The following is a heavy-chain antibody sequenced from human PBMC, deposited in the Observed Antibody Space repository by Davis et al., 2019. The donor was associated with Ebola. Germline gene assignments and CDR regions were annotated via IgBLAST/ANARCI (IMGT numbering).Heavy chain of an antibody. V-gene: IGHV4-4*02. Sequence: SETLSLTCTVSGAFSSGNWWIWVRHLPGKGLEWIGEIYQTGTTNYNPSLKSRPIISVDTSRNQFSLMLTSATAADTAVYYCETSGRRYYALHVWGQGTTVTVSS. D-gene: IGHD2-8*02. CDR3: ETSGRRYYALHV. CDR2: IYQTGTT. J-gene: IGHJ6*02. CDR1: GAFSSGNW.